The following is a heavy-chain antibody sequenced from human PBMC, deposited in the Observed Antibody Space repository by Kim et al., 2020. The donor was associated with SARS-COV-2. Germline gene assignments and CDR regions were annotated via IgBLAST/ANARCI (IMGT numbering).Heavy chain of an antibody. CDR3: ATSGSSNKPANY. J-gene: IGHJ4*02. Sequence: SQTLSLTCTVSGGSISSGGFYWGWIRQHPGKGLEWIGYIYYSGTTYYNPSLKSRITMSLDTSKNQFSLDLTSVTAADTAVYYCATSGSSNKPANYWGQGTLVTVSS. CDR1: GGSISSGGFY. D-gene: IGHD3-10*01. V-gene: IGHV4-31*03. CDR2: IYYSGTT.